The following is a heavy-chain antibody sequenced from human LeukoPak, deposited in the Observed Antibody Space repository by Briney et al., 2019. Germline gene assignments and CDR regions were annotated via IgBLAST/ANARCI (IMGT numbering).Heavy chain of an antibody. Sequence: LPGGSLRLSCAASGLTFSSYAMSWLRQAPGKGLEWVSAISGSGGSTYYADSVKGRFTISRDNSKNTLYLQMNSLRAEDTAVYYCAKGEYPLPYYYYMDVWGKGTTVTVSS. CDR3: AKGEYPLPYYYYMDV. CDR2: ISGSGGST. V-gene: IGHV3-23*01. CDR1: GLTFSSYA. D-gene: IGHD2/OR15-2a*01. J-gene: IGHJ6*03.